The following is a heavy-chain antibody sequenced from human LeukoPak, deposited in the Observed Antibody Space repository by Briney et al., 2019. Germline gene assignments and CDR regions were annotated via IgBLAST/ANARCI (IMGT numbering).Heavy chain of an antibody. CDR3: ARVRICGGDCYSFDP. CDR2: IYYSGST. CDR1: GGSISSYY. D-gene: IGHD2-21*02. V-gene: IGHV4-59*01. Sequence: SETLSLTCTVSGGSISSYYWSWIRQPPGKGLEWIGYIYYSGSTNYNPSLKSRFTISVDTPKNQFSLKLSSVTAADTAVYYCARVRICGGDCYSFDPWGQGTLVTVSS. J-gene: IGHJ5*02.